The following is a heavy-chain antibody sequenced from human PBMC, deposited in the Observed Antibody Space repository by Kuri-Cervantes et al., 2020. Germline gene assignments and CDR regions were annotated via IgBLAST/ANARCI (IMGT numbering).Heavy chain of an antibody. CDR2: ISYDGSNK. CDR1: GFTFSSYA. V-gene: IGHV3-30-3*01. CDR3: ARDPIYGGNSGVDY. D-gene: IGHD4-23*01. Sequence: GGPLRLSCAASGFTFSSYAMHWVRQAPGKGLEWVAVISYDGSNKYYADSVKGRFTISRDNSKNTLYLQMNSLRAEDTAVYYCARDPIYGGNSGVDYWGQGTLVTVSS. J-gene: IGHJ4*02.